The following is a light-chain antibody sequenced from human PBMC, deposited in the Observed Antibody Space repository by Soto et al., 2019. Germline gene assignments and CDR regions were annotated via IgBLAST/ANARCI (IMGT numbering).Light chain of an antibody. CDR1: QSISSW. Sequence: DIQMTQSPSTLSASVGDRVTITCRASQSISSWLAWFQQKAGKAPRLLISDASSVESGVPSRFSGSGYGTEFTLTISSLQPDDFASYYCQQYNSYTWTFGQGTKVEFK. V-gene: IGKV1-5*01. CDR3: QQYNSYTWT. J-gene: IGKJ1*01. CDR2: DAS.